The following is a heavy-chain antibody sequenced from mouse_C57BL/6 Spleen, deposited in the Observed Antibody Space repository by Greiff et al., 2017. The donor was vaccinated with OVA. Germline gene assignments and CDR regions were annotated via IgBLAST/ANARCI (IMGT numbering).Heavy chain of an antibody. D-gene: IGHD4-1*01. CDR1: GYAFSSSW. Sequence: QVQLQQSGPELVKPGASVKISCKASGYAFSSSWMNWVKQRPGKGLEWIGRIYPGDGDTNYNGKFKGKATLTADKSSSTAYMQLSSLTSEDSAVYFCARWERGFDYWGQGTTLTVSS. V-gene: IGHV1-82*01. CDR2: IYPGDGDT. J-gene: IGHJ2*01. CDR3: ARWERGFDY.